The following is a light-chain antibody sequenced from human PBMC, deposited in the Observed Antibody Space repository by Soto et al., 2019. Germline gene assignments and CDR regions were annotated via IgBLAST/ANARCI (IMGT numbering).Light chain of an antibody. CDR2: LGS. J-gene: IGKJ1*01. CDR3: MQPLENFRT. V-gene: IGKV2-28*01. Sequence: IVMPQSPLSLSVTPGEAASISCRSSARLLHKNGYNYVDWYMQKPGQSPQLLIYLGSNRASGVPDRFSGSGSDTYFTLEISRVEADDVGVYYCMQPLENFRTFGQGTKVDIK. CDR1: ARLLHKNGYNY.